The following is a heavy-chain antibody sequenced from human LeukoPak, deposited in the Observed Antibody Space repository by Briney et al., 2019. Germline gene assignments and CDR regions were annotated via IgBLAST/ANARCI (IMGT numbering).Heavy chain of an antibody. CDR1: GGSISSGGYS. CDR2: IYYSGST. J-gene: IGHJ5*02. Sequence: SETLSLTCTVSGGSISSGGYSWSWIRQHPGTGLEWIGYIYYSGSTYYNPSLKSRVTISVDTSKNQFSLKLSSVTAADTAVYYCARDRRLGYCSSTSCTYNWFDPWGQGTLVTVSS. CDR3: ARDRRLGYCSSTSCTYNWFDP. D-gene: IGHD2-2*01. V-gene: IGHV4-31*03.